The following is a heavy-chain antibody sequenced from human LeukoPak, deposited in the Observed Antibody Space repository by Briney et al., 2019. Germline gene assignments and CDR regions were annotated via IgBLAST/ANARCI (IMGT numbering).Heavy chain of an antibody. V-gene: IGHV1-18*01. D-gene: IGHD4-17*01. CDR3: ARGYDYGDYVGDFDY. CDR1: VYTFTSYP. J-gene: IGHJ4*02. CDR2: ITTYNGYT. Sequence: ASVKVSCKASVYTFTSYPISWVRQAPGQGLEWMGWITTYNGYTKYAQKLQDRVTMTTDTPTTTAYMDLRGLRSDDTAVYYCARGYDYGDYVGDFDYWGQGTLVTVSS.